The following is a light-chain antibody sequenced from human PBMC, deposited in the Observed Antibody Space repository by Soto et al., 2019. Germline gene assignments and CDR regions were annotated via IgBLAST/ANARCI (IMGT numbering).Light chain of an antibody. CDR3: QQDSNWPPT. J-gene: IGKJ1*01. CDR2: DAS. CDR1: QSVSSS. V-gene: IGKV3-11*01. Sequence: EIVLTQSPATLSLSPRESATLSCRASQSVSSSLAWYKQKPGQPPRLLIYDASNRATGIPARFSGSGSGTDFTLTISSLEPEDFAVYYCQQDSNWPPTFGQGTKVEIK.